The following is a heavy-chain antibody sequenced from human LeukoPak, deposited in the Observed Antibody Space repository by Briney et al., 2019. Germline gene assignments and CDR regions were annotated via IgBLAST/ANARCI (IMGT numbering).Heavy chain of an antibody. CDR3: AKAHCSPTSCERIDY. Sequence: GGSLRLSCAASGFTFSTCAMGWVRQAPGKRLGWVSGISGSGGRTFYADSVKGRFTISRDNPKNTVYLQMIGLRAEDTALYYCAKAHCSPTSCERIDYWGQGTLVTGSS. CDR1: GFTFSTCA. CDR2: ISGSGGRT. V-gene: IGHV3-23*01. D-gene: IGHD2-2*01. J-gene: IGHJ4*02.